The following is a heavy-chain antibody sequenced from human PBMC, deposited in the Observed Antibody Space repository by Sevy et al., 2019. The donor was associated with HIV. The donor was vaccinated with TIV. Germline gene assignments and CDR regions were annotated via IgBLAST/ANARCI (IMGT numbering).Heavy chain of an antibody. Sequence: GESLKISCGASGFTFSNYAMSWVRQAPGKGPEWVSGINNGGSTYYVDSVKGRFTISRDNSKKMVFLQMNSLRAEDTAVYYCASGDTTMITDLDYWGQGALVTVSS. V-gene: IGHV3-23*01. CDR3: ASGDTTMITDLDY. CDR2: INNGGST. D-gene: IGHD5-18*01. CDR1: GFTFSNYA. J-gene: IGHJ4*02.